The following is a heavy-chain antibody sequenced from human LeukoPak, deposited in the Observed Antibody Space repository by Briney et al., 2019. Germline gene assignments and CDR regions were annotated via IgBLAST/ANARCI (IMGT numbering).Heavy chain of an antibody. D-gene: IGHD3-22*01. CDR2: ISWNSGSI. Sequence: GGSLRLSCAASGFTFDDYAMHWVRQAPGKGLEWVSGISWNSGSIGYADSVKGRFTISRDNAKNSLYLQMNSLRAEDTAIYYCARGYYDLDYWGQGTLVTVSS. J-gene: IGHJ4*02. V-gene: IGHV3-9*01. CDR3: ARGYYDLDY. CDR1: GFTFDDYA.